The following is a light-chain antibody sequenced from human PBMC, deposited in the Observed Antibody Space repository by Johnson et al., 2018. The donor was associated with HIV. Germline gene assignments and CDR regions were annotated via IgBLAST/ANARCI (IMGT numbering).Light chain of an antibody. J-gene: IGLJ1*01. CDR2: RNN. CDR3: AAWDSSLSAHFV. V-gene: IGLV1-44*01. CDR1: SSNIGSNT. Sequence: TQPPSASGTPGQRVTISCSGSSSNIGSNTVNWYQQLPGTAPKLLIYRNNQRPSGVPDRFSGSKSGTSASLAISGLQAEDEADYYCAAWDSSLSAHFVFGTGTKVTVL.